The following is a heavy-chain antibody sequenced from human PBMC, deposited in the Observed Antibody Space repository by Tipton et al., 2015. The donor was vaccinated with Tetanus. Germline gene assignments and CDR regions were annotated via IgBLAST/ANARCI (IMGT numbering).Heavy chain of an antibody. CDR1: GFRFSYSG. J-gene: IGHJ4*02. CDR2: IPFDGRNE. V-gene: IGHV3-30*03. CDR3: ARDPLGHFDY. Sequence: PLRLSCAASGFRFSYSGMHWVRQAPGKGLEWVAVIPFDGRNERYADSVKGRFIISRDNSKNTLYLQMNSLRPEDTAVYYCARDPLGHFDYWGQGTLVTVSS. D-gene: IGHD7-27*01.